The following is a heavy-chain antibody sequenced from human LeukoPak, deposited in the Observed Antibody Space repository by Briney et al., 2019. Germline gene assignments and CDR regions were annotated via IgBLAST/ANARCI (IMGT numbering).Heavy chain of an antibody. J-gene: IGHJ3*02. Sequence: ASVKVSCKASGYTFTGYYMHWVRQAPGQGLEWMGWINPNSGGTNYAQKFQGRVTMTRDTSISTAYLQWSSLKASDTAMYYCARTGIAAPGAFDIWGQGTMATVSS. V-gene: IGHV1-2*02. D-gene: IGHD6-13*01. CDR1: GYTFTGYY. CDR3: ARTGIAAPGAFDI. CDR2: INPNSGGT.